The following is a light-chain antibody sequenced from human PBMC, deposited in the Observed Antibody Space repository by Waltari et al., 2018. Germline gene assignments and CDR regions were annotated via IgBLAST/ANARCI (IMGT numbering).Light chain of an antibody. CDR3: AAWDDTLNGVV. J-gene: IGLJ3*02. CDR1: SSTTGVDK. CDR2: NNN. Sequence: QSVLTQPPSASGTPGRGVTISCSGSSSTTGVDKLNWYQHPPGTAPKLLIHNNNERPSGVPDRFSGSKSGTAASLAISGLQFEDEGDYYCAAWDDTLNGVVFGGGTTLTVL. V-gene: IGLV1-44*01.